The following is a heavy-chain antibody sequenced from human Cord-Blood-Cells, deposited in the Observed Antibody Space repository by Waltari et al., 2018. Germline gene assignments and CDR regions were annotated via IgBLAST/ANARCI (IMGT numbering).Heavy chain of an antibody. V-gene: IGHV1-69*01. J-gene: IGHJ4*02. D-gene: IGHD3-22*01. CDR3: ARDTPLYYDSSGYDY. CDR2: IIPIFGTA. CDR1: GGTFSSYA. Sequence: QVQLVQSGAEVKKPGSSVKVCGKASGGTFSSYAISRVRQAPGQGLAWMGGIIPIFGTANYAQKFQGRVTITADESTSTAYMELSSLRSEDTAVYYCARDTPLYYDSSGYDYWGQGTLVTVSS.